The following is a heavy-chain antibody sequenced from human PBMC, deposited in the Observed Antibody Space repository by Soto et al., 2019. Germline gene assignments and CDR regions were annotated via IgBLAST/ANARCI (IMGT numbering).Heavy chain of an antibody. CDR3: ARGSRSLYYYDTSASNYFGP. CDR2: SNHGGNT. D-gene: IGHD3-22*01. Sequence: ASETLSLTCAVFNGSLSGYYWSWIRQPPGKGPEWIGESNHGGNTNYNPSLRSRLTISVDTSKNQFSLRLSSMTAADTAVYYCARGSRSLYYYDTSASNYFGPWGQGTLVTVSS. J-gene: IGHJ5*02. CDR1: NGSLSGYY. V-gene: IGHV4-34*01.